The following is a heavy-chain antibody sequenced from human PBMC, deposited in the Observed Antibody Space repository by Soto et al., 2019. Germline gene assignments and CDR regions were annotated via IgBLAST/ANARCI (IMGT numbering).Heavy chain of an antibody. CDR3: VSSLNYDFWRDGGRHFYFDY. Sequence: QVQLQESGPGLVKPSGTLSLTCAVSGGSISSSYWWNWVRQTPRGGREGIGKIYHGGTTNYNPSLKNRVTISVDKSKNQFSLKLTSVTAADTAVYYCVSSLNYDFWRDGGRHFYFDYWGRGILATVSS. CDR1: GGSISSSYW. D-gene: IGHD3-3*01. J-gene: IGHJ4*02. V-gene: IGHV4-4*02. CDR2: IYHGGTT.